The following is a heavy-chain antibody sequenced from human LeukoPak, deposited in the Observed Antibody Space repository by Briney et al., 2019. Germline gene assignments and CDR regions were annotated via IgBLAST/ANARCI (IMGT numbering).Heavy chain of an antibody. Sequence: SGPTLVNPTQTLTLTCTFSGFSLNTRGVGVGWIRQPPGRALEWLALIYWDDDRRYSPSLKSRLTITKDTSKNQVVLTMTNMDPVDTATYFCAHRRNYYDSSVFDNWGQGTLVTVSS. CDR1: GFSLNTRGVG. J-gene: IGHJ4*02. V-gene: IGHV2-5*02. D-gene: IGHD3-22*01. CDR3: AHRRNYYDSSVFDN. CDR2: IYWDDDR.